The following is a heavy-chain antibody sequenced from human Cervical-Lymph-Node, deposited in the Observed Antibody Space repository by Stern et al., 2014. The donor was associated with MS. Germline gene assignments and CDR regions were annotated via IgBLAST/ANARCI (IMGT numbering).Heavy chain of an antibody. J-gene: IGHJ3*01. D-gene: IGHD2-21*02. V-gene: IGHV4-61*02. CDR1: GASMTTGSYY. CDR2: IYTSGSA. CDR3: ARGDRRLRAFDL. Sequence: VQLVESGPGLVKPSQTLSLTCTVSGASMTTGSYYWNWIRQPAGKGVEWIGQIYTSGSASYHPSLKNRLSMSVDTSKNQFPLILSSVTAADTAVYYCARGDRRLRAFDLWGQGTMVTVSS.